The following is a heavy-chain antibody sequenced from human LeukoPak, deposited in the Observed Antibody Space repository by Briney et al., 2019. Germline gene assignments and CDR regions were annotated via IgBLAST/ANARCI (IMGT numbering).Heavy chain of an antibody. Sequence: PGGSLRLSCAASGFTVSSNYMSWVRLAPGKGLEWVSVIYSGGSTYYADSVKGRFTISRDNSKNTLYLQMNSLRAEDTAVYYCARSSGWYYSSGYSDYWGQGTLVTVSS. CDR1: GFTVSSNY. V-gene: IGHV3-53*01. J-gene: IGHJ4*02. D-gene: IGHD3-10*01. CDR2: IYSGGST. CDR3: ARSSGWYYSSGYSDY.